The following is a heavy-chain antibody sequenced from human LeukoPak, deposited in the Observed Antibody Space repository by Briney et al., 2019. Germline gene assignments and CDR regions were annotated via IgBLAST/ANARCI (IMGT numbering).Heavy chain of an antibody. D-gene: IGHD2-2*01. CDR2: VRYDETTK. Sequence: GGSLRLSCAASGFTFSNYGMHWVRQAPGKGLEWVAFVRYDETTKFYADSVKGRFTISRDNSKNTLYLQMNSLRAEDTAVYYCARRYCSSTSCLFDYWGQGTLVTVSS. V-gene: IGHV3-30*02. J-gene: IGHJ4*02. CDR1: GFTFSNYG. CDR3: ARRYCSSTSCLFDY.